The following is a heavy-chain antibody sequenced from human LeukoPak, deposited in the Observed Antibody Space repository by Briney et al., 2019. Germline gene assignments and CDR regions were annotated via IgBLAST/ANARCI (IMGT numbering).Heavy chain of an antibody. CDR1: GVSISRYF. D-gene: IGHD3-16*01. CDR2: IHYSGSA. CDR3: ARLRQQRVLGMDV. V-gene: IGHV4-59*01. J-gene: IGHJ6*02. Sequence: SETLSLTCTVSGVSISRYFWSWIRKPPGKELEWIGYIHYSGSANYNPSLESRVTMTISTSENQFSLKLSSVTAADTAVYYCARLRQQRVLGMDVWGQGTTVTVSS.